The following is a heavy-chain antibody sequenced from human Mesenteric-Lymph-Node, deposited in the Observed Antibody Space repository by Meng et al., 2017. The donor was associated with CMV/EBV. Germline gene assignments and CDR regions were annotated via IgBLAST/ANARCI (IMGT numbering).Heavy chain of an antibody. D-gene: IGHD5-18*01. J-gene: IGHJ4*02. Sequence: ISGDRVSSNSAAWNWIRQSPSRGLEWLGRTYYRSKWYNDYAVSVKSRITINPDTSKNQFSLQLNSVTPEDTAVYYCARDVDTAMVFDYWGQGTLVTVSS. CDR2: TYYRSKWYN. CDR3: ARDVDTAMVFDY. CDR1: GDRVSSNSAA. V-gene: IGHV6-1*01.